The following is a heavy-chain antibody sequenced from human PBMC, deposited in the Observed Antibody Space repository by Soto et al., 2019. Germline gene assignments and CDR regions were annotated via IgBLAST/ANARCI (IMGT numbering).Heavy chain of an antibody. CDR2: IYSGGYT. V-gene: IGHV3-53*01. CDR3: ATQPGGGGY. Sequence: EVQLVESGGGLIQPGGSLRLSCAVSGFTVSNNYMSWVRQAPGKGLEGVSVIYSGGYTAYGDSVKGRFTISRDNSKTTHNPQINSRGPAATAGFFWATQPGGGGYWGQGTLVTVSS. CDR1: GFTVSNNY. J-gene: IGHJ4*02. D-gene: IGHD3-10*01.